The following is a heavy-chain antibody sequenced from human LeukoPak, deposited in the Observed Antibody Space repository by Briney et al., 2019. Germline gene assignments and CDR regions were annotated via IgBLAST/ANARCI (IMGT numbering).Heavy chain of an antibody. D-gene: IGHD6-19*01. CDR3: ARGEVWQWLVPEYFQH. J-gene: IGHJ1*01. CDR1: GGSISSYY. Sequence: NPSETLSLTCTVSGGSISSYYWSWIRQPPGKGLEWIGYIYYSGSTNYNPSLKSRVTISVDTPKNQFSLKLSSVTAADTAVYYCARGEVWQWLVPEYFQHWGQGTLVTVSS. CDR2: IYYSGST. V-gene: IGHV4-59*01.